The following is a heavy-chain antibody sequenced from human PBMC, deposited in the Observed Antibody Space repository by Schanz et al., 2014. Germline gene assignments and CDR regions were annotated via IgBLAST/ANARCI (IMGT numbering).Heavy chain of an antibody. D-gene: IGHD3-22*01. CDR1: GYTFTSYD. CDR2: INSANGNT. V-gene: IGHV1-3*01. Sequence: QVQLLQSGAEVKKPGASMKVSCKASGYTFTSYDFNWVRQAPGQRLEWMGWINSANGNTKYSHRFQGRVTITRDTSATTAYMELSSLRSEDTAVYYCARSNYYDNSDYYNSFDYWGQGTLVTVSS. CDR3: ARSNYYDNSDYYNSFDY. J-gene: IGHJ4*02.